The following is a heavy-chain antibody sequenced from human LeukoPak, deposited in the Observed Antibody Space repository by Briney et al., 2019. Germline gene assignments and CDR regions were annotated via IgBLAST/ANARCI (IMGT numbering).Heavy chain of an antibody. CDR1: GFTFSSYA. Sequence: GGSLRLSCAASGFTFSSYAMSWVRQAPGKGLEWVSAISGNGGSTYYADSVKGRFTISRDNSKNTLYLQMNSLRAEDTAVYYCAKDGYCSSTRCPADYWGQGTLVTVSS. CDR3: AKDGYCSSTRCPADY. CDR2: ISGNGGST. J-gene: IGHJ4*02. D-gene: IGHD2-2*01. V-gene: IGHV3-23*01.